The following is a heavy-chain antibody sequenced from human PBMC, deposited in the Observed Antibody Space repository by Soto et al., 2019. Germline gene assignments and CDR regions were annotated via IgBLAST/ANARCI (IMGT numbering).Heavy chain of an antibody. V-gene: IGHV4-34*01. J-gene: IGHJ6*02. Sequence: PSETLSLTCAVYGGSFSGYYWSWIRQPPGKGLEWIGEINHSGSTNYNPSLKSRVTISVDTSKNQFSLKLSSVTAADTAVYYCARGRGYCSGGSCYSSLGRYYYGMDVWGQGTTVTVS. D-gene: IGHD2-15*01. CDR3: ARGRGYCSGGSCYSSLGRYYYGMDV. CDR2: INHSGST. CDR1: GGSFSGYY.